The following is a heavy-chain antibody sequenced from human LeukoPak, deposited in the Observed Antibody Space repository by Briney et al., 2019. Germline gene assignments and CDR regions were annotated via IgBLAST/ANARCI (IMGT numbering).Heavy chain of an antibody. Sequence: SETLSLTCTVSGDSVNSFYYWGWIRQPPGKGLEWIASIYYSGSTYYNPSLKSRVTISVDTSKNQFSLKLSSVTAADTAVYYCARLAVAGNFDDYWGQGTLVTVSS. CDR1: GDSVNSFYY. J-gene: IGHJ4*02. CDR3: ARLAVAGNFDDY. CDR2: IYYSGST. D-gene: IGHD6-19*01. V-gene: IGHV4-39*01.